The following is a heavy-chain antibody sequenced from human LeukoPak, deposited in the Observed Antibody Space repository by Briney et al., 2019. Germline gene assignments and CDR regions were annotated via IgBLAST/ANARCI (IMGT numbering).Heavy chain of an antibody. J-gene: IGHJ3*02. V-gene: IGHV3-30*03. Sequence: GGSLRLSCAASGFTFSSYGMHWVRQAPGKGLEWVAVISYDGSNKYYADSVKGRFTISRDNSKNTLCLQMNSLRAEDTAVYYCARSGSGIADAFDIWGQGTMVTVSS. CDR3: ARSGSGIADAFDI. D-gene: IGHD6-13*01. CDR1: GFTFSSYG. CDR2: ISYDGSNK.